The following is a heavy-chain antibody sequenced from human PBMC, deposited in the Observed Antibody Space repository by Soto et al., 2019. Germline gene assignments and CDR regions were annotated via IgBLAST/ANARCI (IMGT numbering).Heavy chain of an antibody. Sequence: SETLSLTCAVYGGSFSGYYWSWIRQPPGKGLEWIGEINHSGSTNYNPSLKSRVTISVDTSKNQFSLKLSSVTAADTAVYYCARGSLASIAARRARSFDYWGQGTLVTVSS. CDR3: ARGSLASIAARRARSFDY. CDR1: GGSFSGYY. V-gene: IGHV4-34*01. J-gene: IGHJ4*02. D-gene: IGHD6-6*01. CDR2: INHSGST.